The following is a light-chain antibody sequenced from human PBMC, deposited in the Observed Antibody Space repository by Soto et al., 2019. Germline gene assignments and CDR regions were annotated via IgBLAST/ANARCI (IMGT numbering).Light chain of an antibody. V-gene: IGKV3-20*01. CDR3: KHYGGTPPWT. Sequence: EIVLTQSPGTLSLSPGERATLSCRASQTVSSTYLAWYQQKPGLAPRLLIFGASSRAPGIPDRFSGSGSATAFPLTISRLDPEDFAVYYCKHYGGTPPWTFGQGTPGEIK. J-gene: IGKJ1*01. CDR1: QTVSSTY. CDR2: GAS.